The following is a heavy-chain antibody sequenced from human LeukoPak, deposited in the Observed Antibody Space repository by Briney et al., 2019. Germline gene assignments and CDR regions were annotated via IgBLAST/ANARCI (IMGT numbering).Heavy chain of an antibody. CDR2: INPNSGGT. CDR1: GYTFTGYY. V-gene: IGHV1-2*02. D-gene: IGHD3-22*01. J-gene: IGHJ5*02. CDR3: ATTGDYYDSSVSNWFDP. Sequence: ASVKVSCKASGYTFTGYYIHWVRQAPGQRLEWMGWINPNSGGTNYAQKFQGRVTMTRDRSISTAYMELSRLTSDDTAVYYCATTGDYYDSSVSNWFDPWGQGTLVTVSS.